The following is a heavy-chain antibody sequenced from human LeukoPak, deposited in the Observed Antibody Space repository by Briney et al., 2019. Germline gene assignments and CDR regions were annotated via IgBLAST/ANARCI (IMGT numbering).Heavy chain of an antibody. Sequence: ASVKVSCKASGYTFTVYYIYWVRQAPGQGLERLGWIDPNSGGTNNAQKFQGRVTMTRDKSTSTAYMELTRLRYDDTAVYYCARGGYGSSWGVDYWGQGTPVTVSS. J-gene: IGHJ4*02. CDR2: IDPNSGGT. V-gene: IGHV1-2*02. CDR3: ARGGYGSSWGVDY. D-gene: IGHD6-19*01. CDR1: GYTFTVYY.